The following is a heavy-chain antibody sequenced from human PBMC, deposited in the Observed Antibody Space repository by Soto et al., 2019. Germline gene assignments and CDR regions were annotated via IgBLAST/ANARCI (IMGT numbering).Heavy chain of an antibody. CDR2: IRYDGYNK. J-gene: IGHJ4*02. CDR1: GFTFSSYG. Sequence: PGGSLRLSCAASGFTFSSYGMHWVRQAPGKGLEWVAVIRYDGYNKYYTDSVKGRFTISRDTSKDTLYLQMNSLRAEDTAIYYCARSHDIGRRAVEYWGQGTLVTVSS. CDR3: ARSHDIGRRAVEY. V-gene: IGHV3-33*01.